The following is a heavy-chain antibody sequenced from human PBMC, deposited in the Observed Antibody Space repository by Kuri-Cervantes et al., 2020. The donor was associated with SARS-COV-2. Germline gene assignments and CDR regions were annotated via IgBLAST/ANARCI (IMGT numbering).Heavy chain of an antibody. CDR3: ARETSGYEYYFDY. D-gene: IGHD5-12*01. Sequence: ETLSLTCAASGFTFSSYWMSWVRQAPGKGLEWVANIKQDGSEKYYVDSVKGRFTISRDNAKNSLYLQMNSLRAEDTAVYYCARETSGYEYYFDYWGQGTLVTVSS. J-gene: IGHJ4*02. V-gene: IGHV3-7*01. CDR1: GFTFSSYW. CDR2: IKQDGSEK.